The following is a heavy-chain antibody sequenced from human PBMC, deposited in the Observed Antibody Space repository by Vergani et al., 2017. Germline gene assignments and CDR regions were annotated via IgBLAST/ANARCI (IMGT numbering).Heavy chain of an antibody. Sequence: QVQLVQSGAEVKKPGASVKVSCKVSGYTLTELSMHWVRQAPGKGLEWMGGFDPEDGETIYAQKFQSRVTMTEDTSTATAYMELSSLRSEDTAVYYCATDHYYDSSGTIGRGFDYWGQGTLVTVSS. CDR2: FDPEDGET. D-gene: IGHD3-22*01. CDR1: GYTLTELS. V-gene: IGHV1-24*01. J-gene: IGHJ4*02. CDR3: ATDHYYDSSGTIGRGFDY.